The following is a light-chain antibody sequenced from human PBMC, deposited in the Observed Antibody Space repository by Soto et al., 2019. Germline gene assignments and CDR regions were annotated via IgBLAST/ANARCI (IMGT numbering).Light chain of an antibody. CDR3: QQYGISGT. J-gene: IGKJ1*01. CDR2: GAS. Sequence: EIVSTQSLAALSLSPGERATLTCRASQSVSSYLAWYQQKPGQAPRLLIYGASTRATGIPARFSGSGSGTDFTLTISRLEPEDFAVYYCQQYGISGTFGQGAKVDI. CDR1: QSVSSY. V-gene: IGKV3-20*01.